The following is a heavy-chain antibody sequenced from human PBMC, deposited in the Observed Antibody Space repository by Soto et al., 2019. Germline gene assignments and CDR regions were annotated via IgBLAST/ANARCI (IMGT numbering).Heavy chain of an antibody. Sequence: ASVKVSCKASGYTSADFGISWVRQAPGQGLEWMGWVSGNNGASNPAPKVQGRITMTLDTSTGVSYMALRSLRSDDTAIYYCVRDTTQFRANGNWFDSWGQGTLVTVSS. D-gene: IGHD1-1*01. J-gene: IGHJ5*01. CDR2: VSGNNGAS. CDR1: GYTSADFG. V-gene: IGHV1-18*04. CDR3: VRDTTQFRANGNWFDS.